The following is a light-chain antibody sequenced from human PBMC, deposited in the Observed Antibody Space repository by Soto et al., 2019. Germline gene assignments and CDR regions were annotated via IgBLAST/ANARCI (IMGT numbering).Light chain of an antibody. V-gene: IGLV2-11*01. Sequence: QSALTQPRSVSGSPGQSVTISCTGTSSDVGTYNYVSWYQQHPGKAPKLMIYDVSQRPSGVPDRFSGYKSGNTASLTISVLQAEDESDYYFCSYAGSYTSVFGGGTKLTVL. CDR2: DVS. J-gene: IGLJ2*01. CDR1: SSDVGTYNY. CDR3: CSYAGSYTSV.